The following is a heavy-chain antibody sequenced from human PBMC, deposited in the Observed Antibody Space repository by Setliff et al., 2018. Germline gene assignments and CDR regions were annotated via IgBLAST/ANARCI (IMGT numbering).Heavy chain of an antibody. J-gene: IGHJ6*03. V-gene: IGHV4-39*07. CDR1: GGSISNSDYY. Sequence: PSETLSLTCSVSGGSISNSDYYWDWIRQPPGKGLEWIGRVYYSGNTNYNPSLKSRVTISVDKSTNQFSLKLNSVTAADTAVYYCVRTDYSDGRYSMDVWGKGTTVTVSS. D-gene: IGHD6-19*01. CDR3: VRTDYSDGRYSMDV. CDR2: VYYSGNT.